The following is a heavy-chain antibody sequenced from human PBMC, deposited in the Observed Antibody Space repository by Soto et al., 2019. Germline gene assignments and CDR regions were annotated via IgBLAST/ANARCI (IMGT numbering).Heavy chain of an antibody. D-gene: IGHD3-16*01. Sequence: QVQLVESGGGVVQPGRSLRLSCAASGFTFSSYGMHWVRQAPGKGLEWVAVISYDGSNKYYADSVKGRFTISRDNSKNPVYLQMNSLRAEDKGVDYCASLGGRSGSEHFDYWGQGTLVTVSS. V-gene: IGHV3-30*03. CDR2: ISYDGSNK. CDR1: GFTFSSYG. J-gene: IGHJ4*02. CDR3: ASLGGRSGSEHFDY.